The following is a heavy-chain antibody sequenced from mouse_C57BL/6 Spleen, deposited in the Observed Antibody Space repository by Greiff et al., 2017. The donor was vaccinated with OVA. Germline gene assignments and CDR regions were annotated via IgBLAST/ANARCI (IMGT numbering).Heavy chain of an antibody. Sequence: EVQGVESGGGLVKPGGSLKLSCAASGFTFSSYAMSWVRQTPEKRLEWVATISDGGSYTYYPDNVKGRFTISRDNAKNNLYLQMSHLKSEDTAMYYCAREGGYDYDGAMDYWGQGTSVTVSS. CDR3: AREGGYDYDGAMDY. V-gene: IGHV5-4*01. D-gene: IGHD2-4*01. J-gene: IGHJ4*01. CDR2: ISDGGSYT. CDR1: GFTFSSYA.